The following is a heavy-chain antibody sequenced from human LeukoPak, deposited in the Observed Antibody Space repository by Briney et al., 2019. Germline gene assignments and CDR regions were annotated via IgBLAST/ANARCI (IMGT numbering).Heavy chain of an antibody. CDR2: MNPNSGNT. CDR3: ARKPLSTVVTPSGYCGMDV. CDR1: GYTFTSYD. Sequence: ASVKVSCKASGYTFTSYDINWVRQATGQGLEWMGWMNPNSGNTGYAQKFQGRVTMTRNTSISTAYMELSSLRSEDTAVYYCARKPLSTVVTPSGYCGMDVWGQGTTVTVSS. D-gene: IGHD4-23*01. V-gene: IGHV1-8*01. J-gene: IGHJ6*02.